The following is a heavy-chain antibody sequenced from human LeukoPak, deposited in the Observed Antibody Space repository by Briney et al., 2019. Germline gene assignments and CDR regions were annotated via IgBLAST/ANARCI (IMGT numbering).Heavy chain of an antibody. CDR2: IIPIFGTA. Sequence: EASVKVSCKASGGTFSSYAISWVRQAPGQGLEWMGGIIPIFGTANYAQKFQGRVTITADESTSTAYMELSSLRSEDTAVYYCARVDRVGGNPTDAFDIWGQGTMVTVSS. J-gene: IGHJ3*02. V-gene: IGHV1-69*13. D-gene: IGHD4-23*01. CDR1: GGTFSSYA. CDR3: ARVDRVGGNPTDAFDI.